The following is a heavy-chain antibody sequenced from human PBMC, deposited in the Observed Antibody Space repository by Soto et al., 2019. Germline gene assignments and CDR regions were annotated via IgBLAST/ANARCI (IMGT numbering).Heavy chain of an antibody. D-gene: IGHD1-26*01. J-gene: IGHJ4*02. CDR3: ARHHSGPYSFDY. CDR2: TRQDGGEK. CDR1: GFIFGDYW. V-gene: IGHV3-7*05. Sequence: GSLRLSCAASGFIFGDYWMSWIRQAPGKGLEWVANTRQDGGEKNFVDSVKGRFIISRGNAKDSLYLQMNSLRAEDTAVYYCARHHSGPYSFDYRGLGPLVTLSS.